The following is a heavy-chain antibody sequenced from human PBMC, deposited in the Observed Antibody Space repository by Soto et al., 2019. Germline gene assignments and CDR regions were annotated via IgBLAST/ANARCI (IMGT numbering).Heavy chain of an antibody. D-gene: IGHD5-12*01. CDR3: ARRDRLRRGHFDY. V-gene: IGHV4-39*01. Sequence: SETLSLTCTVSGGSISSSSYYWGWIRQPPGKGLEWIGSIYYSGSTYYNPSLKSRVTISVDTSKNQFSLKLSSVTAADTAVYYCARRDRLRRGHFDYWGQGTLVTVSS. CDR2: IYYSGST. J-gene: IGHJ4*02. CDR1: GGSISSSSYY.